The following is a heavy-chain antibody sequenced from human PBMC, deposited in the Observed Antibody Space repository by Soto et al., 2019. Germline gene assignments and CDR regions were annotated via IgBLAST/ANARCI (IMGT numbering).Heavy chain of an antibody. J-gene: IGHJ4*02. Sequence: PGGSLRLSCAASGFTFSPYWMSWVRRAPGRGLEWVATIKQDGSETFYVDSVRGRFAISRDNAKKSLYLQMNSLRAEDRVIFFCARHWTGWPGNDYGGRGTLVTVSS. CDR2: IKQDGSET. V-gene: IGHV3-7*01. CDR1: GFTFSPYW. D-gene: IGHD2-8*02. CDR3: ARHWTGWPGNDY.